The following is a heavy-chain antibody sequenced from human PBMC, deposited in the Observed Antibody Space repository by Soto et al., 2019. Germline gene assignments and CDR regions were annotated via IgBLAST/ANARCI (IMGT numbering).Heavy chain of an antibody. Sequence: GGSLRLSCSASGFTFSSYAMHWVRQAPGKGLEYVSAISSNGGSTYYADSVKGRFTISRDNSKNTLYLQMSSLRAEDTAVYYCVTGRYSYGYLIGYYYGMDVWGQGTTVTVSS. V-gene: IGHV3-64D*08. D-gene: IGHD5-18*01. CDR3: VTGRYSYGYLIGYYYGMDV. CDR1: GFTFSSYA. CDR2: ISSNGGST. J-gene: IGHJ6*02.